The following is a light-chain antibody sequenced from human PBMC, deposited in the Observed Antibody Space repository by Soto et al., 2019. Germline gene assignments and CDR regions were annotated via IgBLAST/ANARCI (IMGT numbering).Light chain of an antibody. CDR2: AAS. CDR3: LQDHDDSWT. Sequence: ATQMTQSPSSLSASVGDRITITCRASRAIGSDLSWYQQKPGKAPTLLIYAASNLQSGVPSRFRGSRSGTEFTLTVSSLQPEDFATYYCLQDHDDSWTFGQGTKVDI. CDR1: RAIGSD. J-gene: IGKJ1*01. V-gene: IGKV1-6*01.